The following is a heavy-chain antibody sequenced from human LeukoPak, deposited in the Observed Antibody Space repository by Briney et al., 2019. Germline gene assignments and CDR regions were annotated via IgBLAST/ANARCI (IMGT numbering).Heavy chain of an antibody. V-gene: IGHV3-30-3*01. Sequence: GGSLRLSCAASGFTFSSYAMHWVRQAPGKGLEWVAVISYDGSNKYYADSVKGRFTISRDDSKNTLYLQMNSLRAEDTAVYYCARDHYDSSGYYPMGFDYWGQGTLVTVSS. J-gene: IGHJ4*02. CDR1: GFTFSSYA. D-gene: IGHD3-22*01. CDR3: ARDHYDSSGYYPMGFDY. CDR2: ISYDGSNK.